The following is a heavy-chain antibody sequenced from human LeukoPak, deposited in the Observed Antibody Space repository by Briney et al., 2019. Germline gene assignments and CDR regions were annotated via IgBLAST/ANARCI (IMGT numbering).Heavy chain of an antibody. D-gene: IGHD1-26*01. CDR3: ARARFPHSGTYCDC. Sequence: PSETLSLTCTVSGDSISNNYWSWIRQPPGKGLEWIGYIYYSGSTSTNYNPSLKSRVAISVDTSKNQFSLKVSSVTAADTAVYYCARARFPHSGTYCDCWGQGTLVTVSS. V-gene: IGHV4-59*01. CDR1: GDSISNNY. CDR2: IYYSGSTST. J-gene: IGHJ4*02.